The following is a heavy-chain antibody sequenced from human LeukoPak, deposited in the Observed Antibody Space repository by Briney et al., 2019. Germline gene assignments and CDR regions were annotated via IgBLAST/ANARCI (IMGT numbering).Heavy chain of an antibody. D-gene: IGHD4-11*01. CDR3: ARHSSGADYDAFDI. CDR2: IYPGDSDI. CDR1: GYTFTNYW. J-gene: IGHJ3*02. Sequence: GESLKISCKASGYTFTNYWIGWVRQMPGKGLEWMGIIYPGDSDIRYSPSFQGQVTISADKSISTAYLQWTSLKASDTAVYYCARHSSGADYDAFDIWGQGTTVTVSS. V-gene: IGHV5-51*01.